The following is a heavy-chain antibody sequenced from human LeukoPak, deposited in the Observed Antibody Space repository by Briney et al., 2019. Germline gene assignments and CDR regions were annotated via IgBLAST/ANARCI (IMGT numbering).Heavy chain of an antibody. CDR1: GFTVSGNY. V-gene: IGHV3-53*01. J-gene: IGHJ4*02. CDR3: AKQLGYCSDGSCYFPY. CDR2: IYSGGTT. Sequence: GGSLRLSCAASGFTVSGNYMSWVRQPPGEGLEWVSVIYSGGTTYYADSVKGRFTISRDNSKNTLYLQMNSLRAEDTAVYYCAKQLGYCSDGSCYFPYWGQGTLVTVSS. D-gene: IGHD2-15*01.